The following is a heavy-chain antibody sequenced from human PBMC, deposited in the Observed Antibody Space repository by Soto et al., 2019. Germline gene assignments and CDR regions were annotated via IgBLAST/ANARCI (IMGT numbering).Heavy chain of an antibody. J-gene: IGHJ3*02. Sequence: SETLSLTCTVSGGSISSGGYYWSWIPQHPGKGLEWIGYIYYSGSTYYNPSLKSRVTISVDTSKNQFSLKLSSVTAADTAVYYCAREGIYYAAFDNLGQGTMVTVSS. CDR2: IYYSGST. V-gene: IGHV4-31*03. CDR3: AREGIYYAAFDN. CDR1: GGSISSGGYY. D-gene: IGHD3-10*01.